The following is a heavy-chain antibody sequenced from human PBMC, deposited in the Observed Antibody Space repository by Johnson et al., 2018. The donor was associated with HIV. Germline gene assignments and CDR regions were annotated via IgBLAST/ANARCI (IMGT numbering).Heavy chain of an antibody. V-gene: IGHV3-30-3*01. D-gene: IGHD3-3*01. CDR1: GFTFSSYA. CDR3: ARVYVVSHSDFWSGYYNPFDF. Sequence: QEQLVESGGGVVQPGRSLRLSCAASGFTFSSYAMHWVRQAPGKGLEWVAVISYDGSNKYYADSVKGRFTISRDNSKNTLYLQMNSLRAEDTAFYYCARVYVVSHSDFWSGYYNPFDFWGQGTMVTVSS. CDR2: ISYDGSNK. J-gene: IGHJ3*01.